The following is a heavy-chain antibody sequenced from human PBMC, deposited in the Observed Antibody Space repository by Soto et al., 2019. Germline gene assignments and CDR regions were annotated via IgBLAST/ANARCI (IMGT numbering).Heavy chain of an antibody. CDR3: ATVRWFGELLSDYYYYGMDV. CDR2: ISSSSSYI. CDR1: GFTVSSNY. J-gene: IGHJ6*02. D-gene: IGHD3-10*01. V-gene: IGHV3-21*01. Sequence: GGSLRLSCAASGFTVSSNYMSWVRQAPGKGLEWVSSISSSSSYIYYADSVKGRFTISRDNAKNSLYLQMNSLRAEDTAVYYCATVRWFGELLSDYYYYGMDVWGQGTTVTVSS.